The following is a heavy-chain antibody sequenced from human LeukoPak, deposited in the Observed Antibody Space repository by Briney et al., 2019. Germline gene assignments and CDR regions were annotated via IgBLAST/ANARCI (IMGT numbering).Heavy chain of an antibody. D-gene: IGHD2-2*01. CDR3: ARGRDCSSTSCYFNWFDP. CDR1: GGTFSSYA. V-gene: IGHV1-69*05. Sequence: ASVKVSCKASGGTFSSYAISWVRQAPGQGLEWMGGIIPIFGTANYAQKFQGRVTITTDESTSTAYMELSSLRSEDTAVYYCARGRDCSSTSCYFNWFDPWGQGTLVTVSS. J-gene: IGHJ5*02. CDR2: IIPIFGTA.